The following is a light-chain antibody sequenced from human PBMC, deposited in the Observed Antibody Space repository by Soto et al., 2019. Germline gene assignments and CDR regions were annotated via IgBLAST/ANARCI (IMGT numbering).Light chain of an antibody. J-gene: IGKJ5*01. CDR3: QQRSNWPREIT. CDR2: DAS. CDR1: QSVSSY. V-gene: IGKV3-11*01. Sequence: SVLTQSPATLSLYPGERATLSCRASQSVSSYLAWYQQKPGQAPRLLIYDASNRATGIPARFSGSGSGTDFTLTISSLEPEDFAVYYCQQRSNWPREITFGQGTRLEIK.